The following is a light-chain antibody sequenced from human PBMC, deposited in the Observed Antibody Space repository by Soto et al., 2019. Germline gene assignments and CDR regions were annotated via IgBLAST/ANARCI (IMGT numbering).Light chain of an antibody. CDR1: SSNIGAGYD. V-gene: IGLV1-40*01. CDR3: QSYDSSLSAWV. J-gene: IGLJ3*02. Sequence: QSVLTQPPSVSGAPGQRVTISCTGSSSNIGAGYDVHWYQQFPGAAPRLLIYANINRPSGVPDRFSGTKSGTSASLAITGLQAEDEADYYCQSYDSSLSAWVFGGGTKLPS. CDR2: ANI.